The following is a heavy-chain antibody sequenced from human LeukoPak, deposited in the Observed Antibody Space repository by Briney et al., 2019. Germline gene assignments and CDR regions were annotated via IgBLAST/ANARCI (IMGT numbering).Heavy chain of an antibody. V-gene: IGHV3-30*18. CDR2: ISNDGSNK. Sequence: PGGSLRLSCAASGFTFSSLGMPWVRQAPGKGLEWVAVISNDGSNKNYLDSVKGRFTISRDNSKNTLYLQMDSLRAEDTAVYYCAKHRSWGFDYWGQGTLVTVSS. J-gene: IGHJ4*02. CDR3: AKHRSWGFDY. CDR1: GFTFSSLG. D-gene: IGHD1-26*01.